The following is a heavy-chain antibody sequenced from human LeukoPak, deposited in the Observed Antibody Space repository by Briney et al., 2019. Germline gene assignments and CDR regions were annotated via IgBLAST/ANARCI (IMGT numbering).Heavy chain of an antibody. D-gene: IGHD2-15*01. CDR3: ARGVGSSWLDP. Sequence: ASVKVSCKASGYTFTAYYIHWVRQAPGQGLGWMGWMDPVSGGTNYAQRFQGRVTMTRDSSISTAYMQLSSLRSDDTADTAVYYCARGVGSSWLDPWGQGTLVTVSS. J-gene: IGHJ5*02. CDR1: GYTFTAYY. V-gene: IGHV1-2*02. CDR2: MDPVSGGT.